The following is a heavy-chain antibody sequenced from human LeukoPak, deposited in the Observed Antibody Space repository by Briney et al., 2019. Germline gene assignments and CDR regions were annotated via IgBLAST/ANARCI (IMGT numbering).Heavy chain of an antibody. J-gene: IGHJ4*02. CDR1: GGTFISYA. CDR2: IIPIFGTA. D-gene: IGHD5-18*01. Sequence: SVKVSCKASGGTFISYAISWVRQAPGQGLEWMGGIIPIFGTANYAQKFQGRVTITADESTSTAYMELSSLRSEDTAVYYCASEDGYSYGYSYWGQGTLVTVSS. CDR3: ASEDGYSYGYSY. V-gene: IGHV1-69*01.